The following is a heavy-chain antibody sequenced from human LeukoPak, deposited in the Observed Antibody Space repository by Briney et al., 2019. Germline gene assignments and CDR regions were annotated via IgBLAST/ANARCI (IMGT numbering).Heavy chain of an antibody. CDR3: AREYNGGLDY. V-gene: IGHV3-11*05. J-gene: IGHJ4*02. D-gene: IGHD4-23*01. Sequence: PGGSLRLPCAASAFTFSDYYMSWIRQAPGKGLEWISYISSSSSYTNYADSVKGRFTISRDNPKKSLYLQMNSLGAEDTAVYYCAREYNGGLDYWGLGTLVTVSS. CDR2: ISSSSSYT. CDR1: AFTFSDYY.